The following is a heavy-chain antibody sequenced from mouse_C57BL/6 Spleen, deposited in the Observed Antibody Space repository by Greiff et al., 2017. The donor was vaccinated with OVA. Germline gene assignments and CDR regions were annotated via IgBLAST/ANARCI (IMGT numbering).Heavy chain of an antibody. Sequence: EVQLVESEGGLVQPGRSMKLSCTASGFTFSDYYMAWVRQVPEKGLEWVANINYDGSSTYYLDSLKSRFIISRDNAKNMLYLQMSSLKSEDTATYYCAREGSGFDYWGQGTTLTVSS. CDR3: AREGSGFDY. V-gene: IGHV5-16*01. D-gene: IGHD3-2*02. J-gene: IGHJ2*01. CDR2: INYDGSST. CDR1: GFTFSDYY.